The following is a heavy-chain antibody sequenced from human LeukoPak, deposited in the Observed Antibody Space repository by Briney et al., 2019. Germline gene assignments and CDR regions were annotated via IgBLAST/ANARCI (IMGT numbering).Heavy chain of an antibody. CDR3: KSGGAAPGSFDY. CDR2: IKYDGNEE. CDR1: GFTFSSYW. D-gene: IGHD1-1*01. V-gene: IGHV3-7*01. J-gene: IGHJ4*02. Sequence: GGSLRLSCAASGFTFSSYWMSWMRRAPGKGLEWVANIKYDGNEEYYVDSVRGRFTISRDNAKNSLYLQLNSLRVEDTAVYYCKSGGAAPGSFDYWGQGTLDTVSP.